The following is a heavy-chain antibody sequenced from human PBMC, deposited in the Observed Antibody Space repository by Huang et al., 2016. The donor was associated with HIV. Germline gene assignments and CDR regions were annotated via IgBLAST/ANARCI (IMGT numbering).Heavy chain of an antibody. CDR3: AREGITPSGTEVSGFDF. Sequence: QVQLVQSGAEVKKPGASVTISCKASGFSILIYYIHWVRQAPGQGLEVMGIVNPSGGGADYAQKFKVRVTMTRDTSTRTLYMELSSLRSEDTAVYYCAREGITPSGTEVSGFDFWGQGTPVSVSS. D-gene: IGHD6-13*01. J-gene: IGHJ5*01. CDR1: GFSILIYY. V-gene: IGHV1-46*03. CDR2: VNPSGGGA.